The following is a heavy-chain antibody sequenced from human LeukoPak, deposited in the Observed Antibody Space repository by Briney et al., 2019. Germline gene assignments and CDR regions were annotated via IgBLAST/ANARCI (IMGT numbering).Heavy chain of an antibody. J-gene: IGHJ4*02. D-gene: IGHD2-15*01. V-gene: IGHV3-74*01. CDR1: GFTFNTHW. CDR2: INSDGSST. CDR3: ARVAYSYGLLDY. Sequence: GGSQRLSCAASGFTFNTHWMRWVRQAPGKGLVWVSGINSDGSSTSYADSVKGRFTISRDNAKNTLFLQMNSLRAEDTAVYYCARVAYSYGLLDYWGQGTLVTVYS.